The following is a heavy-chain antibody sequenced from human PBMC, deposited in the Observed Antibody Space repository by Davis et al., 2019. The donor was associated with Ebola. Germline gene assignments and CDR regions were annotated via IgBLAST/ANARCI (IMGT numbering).Heavy chain of an antibody. CDR1: GGSITASHW. J-gene: IGHJ4*02. Sequence: SETLSLTCAVSGGSITASHWWSWVRQPPGKGLEWMGEIYHGETTTYNPSLKSRITISVDKAKNRFSLKLTSVTAADTAVYYCARKGFGSSADYWGQGILVTVSS. CDR3: ARKGFGSSADY. CDR2: IYHGETT. V-gene: IGHV4-4*02. D-gene: IGHD6-6*01.